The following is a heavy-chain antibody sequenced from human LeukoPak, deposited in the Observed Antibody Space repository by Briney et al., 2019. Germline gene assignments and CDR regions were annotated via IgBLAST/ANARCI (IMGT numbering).Heavy chain of an antibody. CDR1: GGSISSYY. CDR2: IYYSGST. V-gene: IGHV4-59*08. CDR3: ARHVPPNSNNWFDP. Sequence: PSETLSLTCTVSGGSISSYYWSWLRQPPGKGLEWIGYIYYSGSTNYNPSLKSRVTISVDTSKNQFSLKLSSVTAADTAVYYCARHVPPNSNNWFDPWGQGTLVTVSS. D-gene: IGHD3-10*02. J-gene: IGHJ5*02.